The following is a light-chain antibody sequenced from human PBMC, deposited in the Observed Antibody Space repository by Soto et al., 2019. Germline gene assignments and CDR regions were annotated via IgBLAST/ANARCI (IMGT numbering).Light chain of an antibody. V-gene: IGKV3-20*01. CDR1: QSDGSRY. Sequence: EVVLTQSPGTLSLSPGEGATLSCRASQSDGSRYLAWYQQKPGQAPRLLIYGASSRATGIPDRFSGSGSGTDFTLTISRLEPEDFAVYYCQQYGSSPRTFGQGTKVEIK. CDR3: QQYGSSPRT. CDR2: GAS. J-gene: IGKJ1*01.